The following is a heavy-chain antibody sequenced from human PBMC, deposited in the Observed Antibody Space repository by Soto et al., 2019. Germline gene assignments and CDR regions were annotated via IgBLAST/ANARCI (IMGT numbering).Heavy chain of an antibody. CDR2: ISSSSSYI. D-gene: IGHD5-18*01. Sequence: GGSLRLSCAASGFPFSSYSMNWVRQAPGKGLEWVSSISSSSSYIYYADSVKGRFTISRDNAKNSLYLQMNSLRAEDTAVYYCARDLGYGYPPDAFDIWGQGTMVTVSS. V-gene: IGHV3-21*01. CDR1: GFPFSSYS. CDR3: ARDLGYGYPPDAFDI. J-gene: IGHJ3*02.